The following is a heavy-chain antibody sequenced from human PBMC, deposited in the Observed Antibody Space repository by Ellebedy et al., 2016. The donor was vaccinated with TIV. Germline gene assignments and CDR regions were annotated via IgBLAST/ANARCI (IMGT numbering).Heavy chain of an antibody. CDR1: GSSISSSYY. D-gene: IGHD3-16*02. J-gene: IGHJ4*02. CDR2: MYHSVSN. Sequence: MPSETLSLTCSLSGSSISSSYYWGCIRQPPGRGLEWIGSMYHSVSNYYSPSRKSRVTISVDTSKNQLSLRLSSVAAADTAVYSCARDGAGRWDYWGPGTLVTVSS. CDR3: ARDGAGRWDY. V-gene: IGHV4-38-2*02.